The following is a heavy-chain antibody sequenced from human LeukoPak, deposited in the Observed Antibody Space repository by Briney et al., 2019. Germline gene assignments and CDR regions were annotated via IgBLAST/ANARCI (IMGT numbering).Heavy chain of an antibody. CDR3: AKEQDYYDSSGYYYSLRGPFDY. J-gene: IGHJ4*02. V-gene: IGHV3-30*18. Sequence: PGRSLRLSCAASGFTFSSYGMHWVRQAPGKGLEWVAVISYDGSNKYYADSVKGRFTISRDNFKNTLYLQMNSLRAEDTAVYYCAKEQDYYDSSGYYYSLRGPFDYWGQGTLVTVSS. CDR1: GFTFSSYG. CDR2: ISYDGSNK. D-gene: IGHD3-22*01.